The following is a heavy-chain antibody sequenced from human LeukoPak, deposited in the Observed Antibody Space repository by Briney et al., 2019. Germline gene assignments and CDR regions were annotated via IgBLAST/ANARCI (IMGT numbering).Heavy chain of an antibody. CDR2: INHSGST. CDR1: GGSFSGYY. V-gene: IGHV4-34*01. CDR3: ARGLMRAVRGGNYMDV. Sequence: MSSETLSLTCAVDGGSFSGYYWSWIRQPPGKGLEWIGEINHSGSTNYNPSLKSRVTISVGTSKNQFSLKLSSVTAADTAVYYCARGLMRAVRGGNYMDVWGKGTTVTVSS. D-gene: IGHD3-10*02. J-gene: IGHJ6*03.